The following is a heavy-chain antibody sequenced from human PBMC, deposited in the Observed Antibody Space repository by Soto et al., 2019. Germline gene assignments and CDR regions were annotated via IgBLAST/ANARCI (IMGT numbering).Heavy chain of an antibody. CDR3: ARLGSRDV. V-gene: IGHV5-51*01. CDR1: GERFINLC. J-gene: IGHJ6*02. CDR2: IYPGDSDT. Sequence: GDSLNNSCKGSGERFINLCIRWVSQKPGKGLEWMGIIYPGDSDTRYSPSFQGQVTISADKSISTAYLQWSSLKASDTAMYYCARLGSRDVWGQGTTVTVSS.